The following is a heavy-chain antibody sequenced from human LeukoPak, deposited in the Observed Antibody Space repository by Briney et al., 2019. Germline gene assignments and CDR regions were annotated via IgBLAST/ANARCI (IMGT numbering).Heavy chain of an antibody. CDR1: YGSISDISYY. V-gene: IGHV4-39*07. CDR2: IYYSGRT. CDR3: TSRPLLSYYGSGRTRSDY. D-gene: IGHD3-10*01. Sequence: SETLSLTCTVSYGSISDISYYWGWIRQPPGKGLEWIGSIYYSGRTYYNSSLKSRVTISVDTSKNQFSLKVTSVTTEDTAVYYCTSRPLLSYYGSGRTRSDYWGQGTLVTVSS. J-gene: IGHJ4*02.